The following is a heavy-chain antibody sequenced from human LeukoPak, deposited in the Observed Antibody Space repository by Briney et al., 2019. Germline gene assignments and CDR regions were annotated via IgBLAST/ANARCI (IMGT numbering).Heavy chain of an antibody. D-gene: IGHD3-10*01. CDR2: IWYDGSNK. V-gene: IGHV3-33*01. Sequence: GRSLRLSCAASGFTFSSYGMHWVRQAPGKGLEWVAVIWYDGSNKYYADSVKGRFTISRDNSKNTLYLQMNSLRAEDTAVYYCAREAYGSGSFDYWGQGTLVTVSS. CDR1: GFTFSSYG. J-gene: IGHJ4*02. CDR3: AREAYGSGSFDY.